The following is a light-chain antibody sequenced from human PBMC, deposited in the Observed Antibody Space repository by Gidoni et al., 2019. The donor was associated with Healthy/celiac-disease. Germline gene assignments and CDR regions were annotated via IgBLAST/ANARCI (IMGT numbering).Light chain of an antibody. CDR1: HSVLYSSNNKTY. CDR3: QKYYCPPWT. V-gene: IGKV4-1*01. J-gene: IGKJ1*01. CDR2: WAS. Sequence: DIVITQSPNSLAVSLGWRATINCQSSHSVLYSSNNKTYSAWYQKKPGQPHNLLIYWASTRESGVSDLFSGSGSGTDSPPTISRLQAEDAAVYYCQKYYCPPWTFGQGTKVEIK.